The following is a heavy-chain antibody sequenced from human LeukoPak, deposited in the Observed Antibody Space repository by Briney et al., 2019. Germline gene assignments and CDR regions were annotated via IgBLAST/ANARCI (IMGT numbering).Heavy chain of an antibody. Sequence: PGESLKISCKGSGYSYTSYWIGWVRQMPGKGLEWMGIIYPGDSDTRYSPSFQGQVTFSADKSITTAYLQWSSLKASDTAMYYCARSIAVTDFDYWGQGTLVTVSS. CDR2: IYPGDSDT. D-gene: IGHD6-19*01. V-gene: IGHV5-51*01. CDR3: ARSIAVTDFDY. CDR1: GYSYTSYW. J-gene: IGHJ4*02.